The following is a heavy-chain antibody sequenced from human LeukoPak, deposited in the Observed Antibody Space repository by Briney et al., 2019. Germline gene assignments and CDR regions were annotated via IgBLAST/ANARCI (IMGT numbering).Heavy chain of an antibody. CDR3: AKKGGSSGWYAIDY. D-gene: IGHD6-19*01. J-gene: IGHJ4*02. Sequence: GGSLRLSCAASGFTFSNYAMRWVRQAPGKGLEWVSAISGSGGSTYYADSVKGRFTISRDNSKNTLYLQMNSLRDEDTAVYYCAKKGGSSGWYAIDYWGQGTLVTVSS. CDR2: ISGSGGST. CDR1: GFTFSNYA. V-gene: IGHV3-23*01.